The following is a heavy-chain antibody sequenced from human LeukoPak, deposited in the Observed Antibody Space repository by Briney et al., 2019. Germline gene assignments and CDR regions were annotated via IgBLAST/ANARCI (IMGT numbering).Heavy chain of an antibody. V-gene: IGHV4-39*07. CDR2: IYYSGST. J-gene: IGHJ4*02. Sequence: SETLSLTCTVSGGSISSSGYYWGWIRQPPGKGLEWIGSIYYSGSTYYNPSLKSRVTISVDTSKNQFSLKLSSVTAADTAVYYCARYSYGGGDYWGQGTLVTVSS. CDR3: ARYSYGGGDY. D-gene: IGHD5-18*01. CDR1: GGSISSSGYY.